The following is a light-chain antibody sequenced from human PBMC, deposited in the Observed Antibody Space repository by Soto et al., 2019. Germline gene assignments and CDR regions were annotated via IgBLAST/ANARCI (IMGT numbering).Light chain of an antibody. CDR2: GAS. Sequence: DTVMTQSPAILSVSPGERATLSCRASQSVNSDLAWYQQKPGQAPRLLIYGASTRATGIPARFSGSGSGTEFTLTISSLQSEDFAVYYCHQYDNWPETFGQGTKV. CDR3: HQYDNWPET. J-gene: IGKJ1*01. CDR1: QSVNSD. V-gene: IGKV3-15*01.